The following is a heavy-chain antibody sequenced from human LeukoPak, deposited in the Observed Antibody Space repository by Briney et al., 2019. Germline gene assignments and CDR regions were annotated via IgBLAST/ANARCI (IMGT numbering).Heavy chain of an antibody. CDR2: TSSSDAGT. CDR1: GFTLSTYA. Sequence: GGSLRLSCAASGFTLSTYAMSWVRQTPGKGLEWVAATSSSDAGTYHADSVRGRFTISRDNSKNTLYLQMNGLRAEDTAVYYCARDSRQQLFDYWGQGTLVTVSS. J-gene: IGHJ4*02. CDR3: ARDSRQQLFDY. V-gene: IGHV3-23*01. D-gene: IGHD4-11*01.